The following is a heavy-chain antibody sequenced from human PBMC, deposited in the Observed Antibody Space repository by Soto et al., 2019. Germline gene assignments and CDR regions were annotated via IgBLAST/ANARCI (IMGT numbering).Heavy chain of an antibody. CDR3: ARGVLGYCSGGSCNRDLFH. J-gene: IGHJ4*02. CDR2: IWYDGSNK. D-gene: IGHD2-15*01. Sequence: SLRLSCAASGFTFSSYGMHWVRQAPGKGLEWVAVIWYDGSNKYYADSVKGRFTISRDNSKNTLYLQMNSLRAEDTAVYYCARGVLGYCSGGSCNRDLFHWGQGTLVTVSS. CDR1: GFTFSSYG. V-gene: IGHV3-33*01.